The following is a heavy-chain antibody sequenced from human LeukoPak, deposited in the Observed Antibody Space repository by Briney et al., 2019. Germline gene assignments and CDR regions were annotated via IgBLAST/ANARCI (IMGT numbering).Heavy chain of an antibody. CDR2: IKDDGRER. D-gene: IGHD6-6*01. CDR3: ARDVSGYYGSASRIHLDS. J-gene: IGHJ4*02. V-gene: IGHV3-7*01. CDR1: GFTFRNYW. Sequence: GGSLRLSCAASGFTFRNYWMTWVRQAPGKGLEWVANIKDDGRERFYVGSVKGRFTISRDNAKNSMFLQMNSLRDEDTAVYYCARDVSGYYGSASRIHLDSWGPGTLVSVSS.